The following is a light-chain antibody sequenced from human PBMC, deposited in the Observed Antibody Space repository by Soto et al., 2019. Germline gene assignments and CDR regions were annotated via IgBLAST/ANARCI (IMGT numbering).Light chain of an antibody. V-gene: IGLV2-8*01. CDR3: QSYDSSLSGSNV. CDR2: EVS. J-gene: IGLJ1*01. CDR1: SSDVGDYNY. Sequence: QSALTQPPSASGSLGQSVTIPCTGTSSDVGDYNYVSWYQQHPGKVPKLMIYEVSKRPSGVPDRFSGSKSGTSASLAITGLQAEDEADYYCQSYDSSLSGSNVFGTGTKLTVL.